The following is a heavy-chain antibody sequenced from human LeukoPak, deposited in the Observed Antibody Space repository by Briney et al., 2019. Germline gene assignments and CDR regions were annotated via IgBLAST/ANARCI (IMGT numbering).Heavy chain of an antibody. CDR3: ARAPVRYSSGWYDY. CDR2: ISSSGSTI. Sequence: GGSLRLSCAASGFTFSSYEMNWVRQAPGKGLEWVSYISSSGSTIYYADSVKGRFTISRDNAKNSLYLQMNSLRAEDTAVYYCARAPVRYSSGWYDYWGQGTLVTVPS. CDR1: GFTFSSYE. V-gene: IGHV3-48*03. D-gene: IGHD6-19*01. J-gene: IGHJ4*02.